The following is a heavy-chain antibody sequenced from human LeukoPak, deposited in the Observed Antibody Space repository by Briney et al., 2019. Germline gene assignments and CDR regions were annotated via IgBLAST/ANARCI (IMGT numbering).Heavy chain of an antibody. D-gene: IGHD3-9*01. J-gene: IGHJ5*02. CDR1: GGSISSSSYY. CDR2: IYYSGST. Sequence: ETLSLTCTVSGGSISSSSYYWGWIRQPPGKGREWIGTIYYSGSTYYNPSLKSRVTISVDTSKNQFSLKLSSVTAADTAVYYCARSQDYDILTGYENWLDPWGQGTLVTVSS. V-gene: IGHV4-39*01. CDR3: ARSQDYDILTGYENWLDP.